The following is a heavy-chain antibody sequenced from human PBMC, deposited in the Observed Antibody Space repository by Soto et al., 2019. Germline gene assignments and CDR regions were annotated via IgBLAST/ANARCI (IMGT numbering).Heavy chain of an antibody. D-gene: IGHD3-22*01. Sequence: QVQLQESGPGLVKPSQTLSLTCTVSGGSTSSGAYYWGWIRQHSGKGLAWIGYMHYSGRAYYNPSLKTRVTMSVDTSMNQFSLKLSSVTAEDPAMYYCARYFFDNSGYSNWFDSWGQGTLVTVSS. CDR1: GGSTSSGAYY. CDR3: ARYFFDNSGYSNWFDS. J-gene: IGHJ5*01. CDR2: MHYSGRA. V-gene: IGHV4-31*03.